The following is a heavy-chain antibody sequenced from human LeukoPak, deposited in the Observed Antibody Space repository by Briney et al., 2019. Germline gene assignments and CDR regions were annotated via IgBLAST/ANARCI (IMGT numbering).Heavy chain of an antibody. V-gene: IGHV3-33*08. J-gene: IGHJ6*02. CDR1: GLTVSSKY. CDR2: TWYHGNNK. D-gene: IGHD6-6*01. Sequence: GGSLRLSCAASGLTVSSKYMNWVRQAPGKGLEWVSGTWYHGNNKYYADSVKGRFTISRDNSKNTLYLQMNSLRAEDTAVYYCARDLVSSSSSRDYYYAVDVWGQGTTVTVSS. CDR3: ARDLVSSSSSRDYYYAVDV.